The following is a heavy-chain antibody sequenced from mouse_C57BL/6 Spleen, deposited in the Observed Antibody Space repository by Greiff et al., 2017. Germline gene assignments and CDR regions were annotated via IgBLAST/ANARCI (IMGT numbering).Heavy chain of an antibody. D-gene: IGHD3-1*01. CDR3: ARGANFYYFDY. V-gene: IGHV1-69*01. CDR1: GYTFTSYW. CDR2: IDPSDSYT. Sequence: QVQLQQPGAELVMPGASVKLSCKASGYTFTSYWMHWVKQRPGQGLEWIGEIDPSDSYTNYNQKFRGKSTLTVDKSSSTAYMQRSSRTSEDSAVYYGARGANFYYFDYWGQGTTLTVSS. J-gene: IGHJ2*01.